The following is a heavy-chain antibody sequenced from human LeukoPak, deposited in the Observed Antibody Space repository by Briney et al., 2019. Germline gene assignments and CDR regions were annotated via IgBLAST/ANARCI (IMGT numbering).Heavy chain of an antibody. Sequence: PSETLSLTCSVSGDSISSHYWTWNRQPPGKGLEWIGYIHYSGTTNYNPSLKSRITTSLDTSKNQFSLKLNSVTAADTAVYYCARGGWSLDYWGQGTLVTVSS. V-gene: IGHV4-59*11. D-gene: IGHD6-19*01. J-gene: IGHJ4*02. CDR1: GDSISSHY. CDR3: ARGGWSLDY. CDR2: IHYSGTT.